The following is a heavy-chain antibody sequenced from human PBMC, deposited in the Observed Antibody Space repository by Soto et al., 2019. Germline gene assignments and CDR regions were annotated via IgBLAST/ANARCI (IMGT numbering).Heavy chain of an antibody. Sequence: GSLRLSCAASGFTFSSYGMHWVRQAPGKGLEWVAVIWYDGSNKYYADSVKGRFTISRDNSKNTLYLQMNSLRAEDTAVYYCAREYCSSRSYFFGYWGQGILVTVSS. V-gene: IGHV3-33*01. D-gene: IGHD2-2*01. CDR2: IWYDGSNK. CDR1: GFTFSSYG. CDR3: AREYCSSRSYFFGY. J-gene: IGHJ4*02.